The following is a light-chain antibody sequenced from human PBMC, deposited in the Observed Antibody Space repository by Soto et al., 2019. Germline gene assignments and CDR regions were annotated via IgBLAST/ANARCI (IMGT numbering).Light chain of an antibody. J-gene: IGKJ2*01. Sequence: EIVLTQSPATLSLSPGERATLSCRASQSVSSYLAWYQQKPGQAPRLLIYDASNRATGIPARFSGSGSGTDFTLTISSLEPEDSAVYYCQQRGNWPRTFGHGTKLESK. V-gene: IGKV3-11*01. CDR1: QSVSSY. CDR2: DAS. CDR3: QQRGNWPRT.